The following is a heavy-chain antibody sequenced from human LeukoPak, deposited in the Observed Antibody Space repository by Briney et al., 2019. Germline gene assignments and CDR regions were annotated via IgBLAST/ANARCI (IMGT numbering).Heavy chain of an antibody. J-gene: IGHJ4*02. V-gene: IGHV3-23*01. CDR3: AKAPVTTCRGAYCYPFDY. Sequence: GGSLRLSCAASGFTFSSDAMSWVRQAPGKGLEWVSAISDSGNTYHADSVKGRFTISRDSSKNTLFLQMNRLRPEDAAVYYCAKAPVTTCRGAYCYPFDYWGQGTLVTVSS. CDR2: ISDSGNT. CDR1: GFTFSSDA. D-gene: IGHD2-21*01.